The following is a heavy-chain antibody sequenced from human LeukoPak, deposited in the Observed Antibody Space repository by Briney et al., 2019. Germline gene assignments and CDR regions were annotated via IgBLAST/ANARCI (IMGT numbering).Heavy chain of an antibody. Sequence: GGSLRLSCAASGFTFSSYWMSWVRQAPGKGLEGVANIKQDGSEKYYVDSVKGRFTISRDNAKNSLYLQMNSLRAEDTAVYYCARAPAYYDFWSGYSFDYWGQGTLVTVSS. V-gene: IGHV3-7*01. CDR3: ARAPAYYDFWSGYSFDY. D-gene: IGHD3-3*01. CDR2: IKQDGSEK. J-gene: IGHJ4*02. CDR1: GFTFSSYW.